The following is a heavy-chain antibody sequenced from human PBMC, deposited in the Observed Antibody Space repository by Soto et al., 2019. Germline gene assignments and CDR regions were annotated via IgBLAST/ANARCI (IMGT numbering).Heavy chain of an antibody. CDR2: ISGSGGST. V-gene: IGHV3-23*01. J-gene: IGHJ4*02. Sequence: GGSLRLSCAASGFTFSSYAMSWVRQAPGKGLEWVSAISGSGGSTYYADSVKGRFTISRDNSKNTLYLQMNSLRAEDTAVYYCAKASTWGSYPSYYFDYWGQGTLVTVSS. D-gene: IGHD3-16*02. CDR3: AKASTWGSYPSYYFDY. CDR1: GFTFSSYA.